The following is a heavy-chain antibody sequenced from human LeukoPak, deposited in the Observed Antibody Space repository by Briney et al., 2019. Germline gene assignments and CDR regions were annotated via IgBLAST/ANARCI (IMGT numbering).Heavy chain of an antibody. J-gene: IGHJ6*02. CDR3: AKWGWGSSSCYGSLLHEKYYYYYGMDV. CDR2: INGSGGST. V-gene: IGHV3-23*01. D-gene: IGHD6-13*01. CDR1: GFTFSSYA. Sequence: GGSLRLSCAASGFTFSSYAMSWVRQAPGKGLEWVSAINGSGGSTYYADSVKGRFTISRDNSKNTRYLQMNSLRAEDTAVYYCAKWGWGSSSCYGSLLHEKYYYYYGMDVWGQGTTVTVSS.